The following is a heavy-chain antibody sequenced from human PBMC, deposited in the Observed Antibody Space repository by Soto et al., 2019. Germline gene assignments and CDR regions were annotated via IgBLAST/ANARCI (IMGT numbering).Heavy chain of an antibody. V-gene: IGHV4-59*01. D-gene: IGHD2-21*02. CDR1: GGSISSYY. J-gene: IGHJ6*02. CDR3: ARDLWGYCGADCYPLDV. Sequence: QVRLQESGPGLVKPSETLSLTCTVSGGSISSYYWSWIRQPPGKGLEWIGYMYNTGSTIYNPSLKSRVTISVDTSKNQFSLKLNSVTAADTAVYYCARDLWGYCGADCYPLDVWGQGPRSPSP. CDR2: MYNTGST.